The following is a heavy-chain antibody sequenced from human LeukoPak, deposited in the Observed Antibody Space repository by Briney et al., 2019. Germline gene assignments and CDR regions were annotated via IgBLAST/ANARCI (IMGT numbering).Heavy chain of an antibody. CDR2: IYYSGST. D-gene: IGHD6-13*01. CDR1: GGSISSGGYY. V-gene: IGHV4-31*03. J-gene: IGHJ4*02. CDR3: ARDMRCSSSCSYFDY. Sequence: ESSETLSLTCTVSGGSISSGGYYWSWIRQHPGKGLEWIGYIYYSGSTYYNPSLKSRVTISVDTSKNQFSLKLSPVTAADTAVYYCARDMRCSSSCSYFDYWGQGTLVTVSS.